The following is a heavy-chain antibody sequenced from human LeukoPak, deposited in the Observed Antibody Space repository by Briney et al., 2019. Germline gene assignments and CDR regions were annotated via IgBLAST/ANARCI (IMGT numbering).Heavy chain of an antibody. Sequence: TXTVSGGSISSYYWNWIRQPPGKGLEWIGYIYYSGSTNYNPSLKSRVTISVDTSKNQFSLKLSSVNAADTAVYYWXXXXXLXXYXXNSGGFDYWGQGTLVTVSS. CDR3: XXXXXLXXYXXNSGGFDY. J-gene: IGHJ4*02. D-gene: IGHD3-10*01. CDR2: IYYSGST. V-gene: IGHV4-59*01. CDR1: GGSISSYY.